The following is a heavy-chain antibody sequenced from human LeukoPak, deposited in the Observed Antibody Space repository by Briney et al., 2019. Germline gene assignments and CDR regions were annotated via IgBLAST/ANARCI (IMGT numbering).Heavy chain of an antibody. D-gene: IGHD6-19*01. CDR2: ISGSGGST. V-gene: IGHV3-23*01. J-gene: IGHJ4*02. CDR1: GFTFSSYA. Sequence: GGYLRLSCAASGFTFSSYAMSWVRQAPGKGLEWVSAISGSGGSTYYADSVKGRFTISRDNSKNTLYLQMNSLRAEDTAVYYCAKDSVFDSSGWYAAFDYWGRGTLVTVSS. CDR3: AKDSVFDSSGWYAAFDY.